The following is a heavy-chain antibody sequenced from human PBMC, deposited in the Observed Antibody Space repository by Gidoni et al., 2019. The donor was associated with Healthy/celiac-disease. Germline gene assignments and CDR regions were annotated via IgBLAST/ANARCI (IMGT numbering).Heavy chain of an antibody. D-gene: IGHD2-2*01. CDR3: ARELPGDYYMDV. V-gene: IGHV4-59*01. J-gene: IGHJ6*03. CDR2: IYYSGST. CDR1: GGPISSYY. Sequence: QVQLQESGPGLVKPSETLSLTCTVSGGPISSYYWSWIRQPPGKGLEWIGYIYYSGSTNYNPSLKSRVTISVDTSKNQCSLKLSSVTAADTAVYYCARELPGDYYMDVWGKGTTVTVSS.